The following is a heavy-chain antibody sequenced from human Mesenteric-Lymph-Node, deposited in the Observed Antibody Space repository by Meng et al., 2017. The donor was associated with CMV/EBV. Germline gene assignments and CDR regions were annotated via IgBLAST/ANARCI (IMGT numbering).Heavy chain of an antibody. V-gene: IGHV1-18*01. CDR1: GYTFTSYG. Sequence: ASGYTFTSYGISWVRPAPGQGLEWMGWISAYNGNTNYAQKLQGRVTMTTDTSTSTAYMELRSLRSDDTAVYYCARDIVATNRVWFDPWGQGTLVTVS. CDR2: ISAYNGNT. D-gene: IGHD5-12*01. J-gene: IGHJ5*02. CDR3: ARDIVATNRVWFDP.